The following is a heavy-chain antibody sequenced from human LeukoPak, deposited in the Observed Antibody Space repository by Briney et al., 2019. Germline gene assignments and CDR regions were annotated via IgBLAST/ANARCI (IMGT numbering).Heavy chain of an antibody. D-gene: IGHD6-19*01. J-gene: IGHJ4*02. Sequence: GRSLRLSCAASGFTFSSYAMHWVRQAQGKGLEWVAVIWYDGSIRYYADSVKGRFTISRDNSKNTLYLQMNSLRAEDTAVYFCARASSGWSTDYWGQGTLVTVSS. CDR2: IWYDGSIR. CDR1: GFTFSSYA. V-gene: IGHV3-33*08. CDR3: ARASSGWSTDY.